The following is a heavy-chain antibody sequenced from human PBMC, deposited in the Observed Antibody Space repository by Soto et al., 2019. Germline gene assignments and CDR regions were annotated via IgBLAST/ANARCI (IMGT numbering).Heavy chain of an antibody. CDR3: ANVDSSGWGAYYYGMDV. V-gene: IGHV3-30*04. CDR2: ISYDGSNK. CDR1: GFTFSSYA. J-gene: IGHJ6*02. Sequence: GGSLRLSCAASGFTFSSYAMHWVRQAPGKGLEWVAVISYDGSNKYYADSVKGRFTISRDNSKNTLYLQMNSLRAEDTAVYYCANVDSSGWGAYYYGMDVWGQGTTVTVSS. D-gene: IGHD6-19*01.